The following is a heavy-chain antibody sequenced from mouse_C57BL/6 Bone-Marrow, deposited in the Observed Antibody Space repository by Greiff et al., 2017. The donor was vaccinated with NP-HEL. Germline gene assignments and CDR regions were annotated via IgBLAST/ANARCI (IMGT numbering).Heavy chain of an antibody. CDR2: IDPENGDT. CDR1: GFNIKDDY. J-gene: IGHJ3*01. CDR3: TTGIFITTVVRAY. V-gene: IGHV14-4*01. D-gene: IGHD1-1*01. Sequence: VQLQQSGAELVRPGASVKLSCTASGFNIKDDYMHWVKQRPEQGLEWIGWIDPENGDTEYASKFQGKATITADTSSNTAYLQLSSLTSDDTAVYYCTTGIFITTVVRAYWGQGTLVTVSA.